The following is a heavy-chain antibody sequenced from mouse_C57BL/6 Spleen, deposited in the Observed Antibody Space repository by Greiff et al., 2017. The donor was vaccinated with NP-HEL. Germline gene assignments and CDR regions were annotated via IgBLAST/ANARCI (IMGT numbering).Heavy chain of an antibody. J-gene: IGHJ4*01. D-gene: IGHD2-4*01. Sequence: EVQLQESGPGLVKPSQSLSLSCSVTGYSITSGYYWNWIRQFPGNKLEWMGYIRYDGSTNYNPSLKNRITITRDTSKNQFFLKLNSVTTEDTATYYCARESIYYDYDDGDYYAMDYWGQGTSVTVSS. CDR1: GYSITSGYY. V-gene: IGHV3-6*01. CDR2: IRYDGST. CDR3: ARESIYYDYDDGDYYAMDY.